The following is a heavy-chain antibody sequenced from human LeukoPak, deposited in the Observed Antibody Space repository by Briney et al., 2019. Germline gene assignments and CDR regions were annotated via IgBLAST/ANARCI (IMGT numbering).Heavy chain of an antibody. CDR2: FYPGDSDT. CDR1: GYSFTSNW. V-gene: IGHV5-51*01. D-gene: IGHD2-2*01. J-gene: IGHJ5*02. Sequence: GESLKISCRGSGYSFTSNWFGWVRQMPGKGLGGRGIFYPGDSDTRYSPSFQAQVTIPADKSITTAYLQWSTLKASDTAMYYCARNLGYCSSTSCYNWFDPWGQGTLVTVSS. CDR3: ARNLGYCSSTSCYNWFDP.